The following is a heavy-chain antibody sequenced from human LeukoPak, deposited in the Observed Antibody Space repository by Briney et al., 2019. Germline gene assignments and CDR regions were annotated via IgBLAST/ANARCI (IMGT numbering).Heavy chain of an antibody. D-gene: IGHD3-22*01. Sequence: GASVKVSCKASGYTFTGYYMHWVRQTPGQGLEWMGWINPNSGGTNYAQKFQGRVTMTRDTSISTAYMELSRLRSDDTAVYYCARDPGGLYYYDSSGYCSTWGQGTLVTVSS. CDR1: GYTFTGYY. V-gene: IGHV1-2*02. J-gene: IGHJ4*02. CDR2: INPNSGGT. CDR3: ARDPGGLYYYDSSGYCST.